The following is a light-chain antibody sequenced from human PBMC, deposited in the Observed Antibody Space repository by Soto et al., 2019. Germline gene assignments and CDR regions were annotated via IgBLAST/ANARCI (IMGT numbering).Light chain of an antibody. J-gene: IGLJ2*01. V-gene: IGLV1-47*01. CDR1: SSNIGSNY. CDR3: AAWDDSLSAVV. Sequence: QSVLTQPPSASGTPGQRVTISCSGSSSNIGSNYVYWYQRLPGTAPKLLIYRNNQRPSGVPDRLSGSKSGTSASLAISGLRSEDEADYYCAAWDDSLSAVVFGGGTKLTVL. CDR2: RNN.